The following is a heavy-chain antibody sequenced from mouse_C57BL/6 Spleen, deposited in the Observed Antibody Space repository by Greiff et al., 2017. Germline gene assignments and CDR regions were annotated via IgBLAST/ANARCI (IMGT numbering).Heavy chain of an antibody. V-gene: IGHV1-69*01. CDR2: IDPSDSYT. D-gene: IGHD3-2*02. CDR3: ARDSSGYSLDY. J-gene: IGHJ2*01. Sequence: VQLQESGAELVMPGASVKLSCKASGYTFTSYWMHWVKQRPGQGLEWIGEIDPSDSYTNYNQKFKGKSTLTVDKSSSTAYMQLSSLTSEDSAVYYCARDSSGYSLDYWGQGTTLTVSS. CDR1: GYTFTSYW.